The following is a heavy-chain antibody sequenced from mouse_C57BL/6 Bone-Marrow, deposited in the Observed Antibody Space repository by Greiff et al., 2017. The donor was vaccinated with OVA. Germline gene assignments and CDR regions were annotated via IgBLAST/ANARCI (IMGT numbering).Heavy chain of an antibody. CDR1: GFSLTSYG. Sequence: VQLKQSGPGLVQPSQSLSITCTVSGFSLTSYGVHWVRQSPGKGLEWLGVIWRGGSTDYNAAFMSRLSITKDNSKSQVFFKMNSLQADDTAIYYCAKMGYYYGSSYVGWFAYWGQGTLVTVSA. D-gene: IGHD1-1*01. J-gene: IGHJ3*01. V-gene: IGHV2-5*01. CDR3: AKMGYYYGSSYVGWFAY. CDR2: IWRGGST.